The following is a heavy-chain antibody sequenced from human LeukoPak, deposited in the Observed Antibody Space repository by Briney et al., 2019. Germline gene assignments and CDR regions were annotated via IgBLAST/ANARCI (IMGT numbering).Heavy chain of an antibody. V-gene: IGHV4-4*07. CDR1: GGSISSYY. Sequence: SETLSLTCTVSGGSISSYYWSWIRQPAGKGLEWIGRIYTSGSTNYNPSLKSRVTMSVDTSKNQFSLKLSSVTAADTAVYYCASEKPEKLYFDHWGQGTLVTVSS. J-gene: IGHJ4*02. CDR3: ASEKPEKLYFDH. CDR2: IYTSGST.